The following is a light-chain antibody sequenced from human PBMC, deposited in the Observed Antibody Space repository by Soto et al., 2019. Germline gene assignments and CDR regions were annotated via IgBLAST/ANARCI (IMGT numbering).Light chain of an antibody. CDR3: ISHAGVSNV. CDR2: EVN. CDR1: SSDVGATDY. Sequence: QSALTQPPSASGSPGQSVAISCTGTSSDVGATDYVSWYQQHSGKAPKLLLYEVNKRPSGVPYRFSGSKSGNTASLTVSALQADDEADYYCISHAGVSNVLGTGTKLTVL. V-gene: IGLV2-8*01. J-gene: IGLJ1*01.